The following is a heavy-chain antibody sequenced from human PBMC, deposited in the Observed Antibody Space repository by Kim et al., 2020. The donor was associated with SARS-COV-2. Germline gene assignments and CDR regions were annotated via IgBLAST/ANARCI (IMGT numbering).Heavy chain of an antibody. J-gene: IGHJ3*02. CDR3: ATAGVVVVAARDAFDI. CDR1: GFTFSDYY. CDR2: ISSSGSTI. V-gene: IGHV3-11*04. Sequence: GGSLRLSCAASGFTFSDYYMSWIRQAPGKGLEWVSYISSSGSTIYYADSVKGRFTISRDNAKNSLYLQMNSLRAEDTAVYYCATAGVVVVAARDAFDIWGQGTMVTVSS. D-gene: IGHD2-15*01.